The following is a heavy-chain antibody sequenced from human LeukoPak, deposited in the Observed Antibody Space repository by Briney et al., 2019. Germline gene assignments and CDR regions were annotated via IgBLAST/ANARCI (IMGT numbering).Heavy chain of an antibody. D-gene: IGHD1-26*01. CDR3: ARDWDGRTDCFDP. CDR1: GYTFTTYG. J-gene: IGHJ5*02. Sequence: ASVKVSCKASGYTFTTYGISWVRQAPGHGLEWMGHISGRSDDENYADNFQGRLTMTTDTSTNTAYMELGSLTSDDTAVYYCARDWDGRTDCFDPWGQGTLVTVSS. CDR2: ISGRSDDE. V-gene: IGHV1-18*01.